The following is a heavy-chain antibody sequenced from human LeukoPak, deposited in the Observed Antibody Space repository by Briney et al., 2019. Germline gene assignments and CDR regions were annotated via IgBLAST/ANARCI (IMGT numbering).Heavy chain of an antibody. CDR1: GMSITSRHY. D-gene: IGHD3-3*01. J-gene: IGHJ5*02. CDR2: TSHSDSP. Sequence: PSETLSLTCSVSGMSITSRHYWGWIRQPPGKGLEWIGSTSHSDSPYYNPSLESRVSVSLDTSRNQFSLKLTSATAADTAVYYCARDFVETSLPNWFDPWGQGTLVIVSS. CDR3: ARDFVETSLPNWFDP. V-gene: IGHV4-38-2*02.